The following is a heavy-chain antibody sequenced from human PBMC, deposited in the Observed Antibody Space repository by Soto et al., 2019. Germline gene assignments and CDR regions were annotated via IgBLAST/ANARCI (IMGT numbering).Heavy chain of an antibody. J-gene: IGHJ3*02. CDR2: MNPNSGNT. D-gene: IGHD6-19*01. V-gene: IGHV1-8*01. CDR1: GYTFTSYD. Sequence: ASVKVSCKASGYTFTSYDINWVRQATGQGLEWMGWMNPNSGNTGYAQKFQGRVTMTRNTSISTAYMELSSLRSEDTAVYYCARSSGWSDAFDIWGQSTMVTVSS. CDR3: ARSSGWSDAFDI.